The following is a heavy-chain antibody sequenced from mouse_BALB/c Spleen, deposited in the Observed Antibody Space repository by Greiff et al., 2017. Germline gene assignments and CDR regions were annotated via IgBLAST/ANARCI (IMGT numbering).Heavy chain of an antibody. J-gene: IGHJ4*01. V-gene: IGHV5-6-5*01. CDR2: ISSGGST. Sequence: EVKLVESGGGLVKPGGSLKLSCAASGFTFSSYAMSWVRQTPEKRLEWVASISSGGSTYYPDSVKGRFTISRDNARNILYLRMSSLRSEDTAMYYCARDGGDAMDYWGQGTSVTVSS. CDR3: ARDGGDAMDY. CDR1: GFTFSSYA.